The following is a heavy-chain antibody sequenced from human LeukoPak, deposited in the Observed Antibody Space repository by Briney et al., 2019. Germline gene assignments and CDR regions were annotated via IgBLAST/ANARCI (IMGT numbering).Heavy chain of an antibody. J-gene: IGHJ4*02. CDR2: LSGSGGST. V-gene: IGHV3-23*01. CDR1: GFTFGSYA. D-gene: IGHD1-26*01. Sequence: EGSLRLSCAASGFTFGSYAMNWVRQAPGRGLEWVSTLSGSGGSTYYADAVKGRFTISRDNSKNTLYVTLNSLRAEDTAVYYCAKDTGSGVVGATLAYFDYWGQGTLVTVSS. CDR3: AKDTGSGVVGATLAYFDY.